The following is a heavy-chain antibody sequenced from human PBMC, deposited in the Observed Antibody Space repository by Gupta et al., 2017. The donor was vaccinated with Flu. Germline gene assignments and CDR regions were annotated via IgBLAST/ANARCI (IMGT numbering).Heavy chain of an antibody. CDR1: SYY. D-gene: IGHD6-6*01. CDR3: ARQFQYMYLGNWYFDL. J-gene: IGHJ2*01. V-gene: IGHV4-39*01. CDR2: IYYSGST. Sequence: SYYWGWIRQPPGKGLEWIGSIYYSGSTYYNPSLKSRVTISVDTSKNQFSLKLSSVTAADTAVYYCARQFQYMYLGNWYFDLWGRGTLVTVSS.